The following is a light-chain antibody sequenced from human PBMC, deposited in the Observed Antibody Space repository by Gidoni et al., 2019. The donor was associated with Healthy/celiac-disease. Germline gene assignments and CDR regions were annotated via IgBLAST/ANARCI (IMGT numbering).Light chain of an antibody. V-gene: IGKV4-1*01. CDR2: WAS. J-gene: IGKJ1*01. CDR3: QQYYSTPRT. Sequence: DIVMTQSPDSLAVSLGERATINCKSSQSVLYSSNNKNYLAWYQQKPGQPPKLLIYWASTRESGVPDRFSGSGSGTAFTLTLSSLQAEDVAVYYCQQYYSTPRTFGQGTKVEI. CDR1: QSVLYSSNNKNY.